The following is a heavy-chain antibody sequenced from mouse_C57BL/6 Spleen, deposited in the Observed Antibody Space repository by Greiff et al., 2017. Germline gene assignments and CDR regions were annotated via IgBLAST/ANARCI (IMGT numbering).Heavy chain of an antibody. CDR1: GYTFTSYW. CDR3: VDRSEGYYFDY. V-gene: IGHV1-55*01. D-gene: IGHD3-2*02. CDR2: NYPGSGST. J-gene: IGHJ2*01. Sequence: QVQLQQPGAELVKPGASVKMSCKASGYTFTSYWITWVKQRPGQGLEWIGDNYPGSGSTNYNEKFKCKATLTVNTSSSTAYMQLSSLTSEDSAVYCCVDRSEGYYFDYWGQGTTLTVSS.